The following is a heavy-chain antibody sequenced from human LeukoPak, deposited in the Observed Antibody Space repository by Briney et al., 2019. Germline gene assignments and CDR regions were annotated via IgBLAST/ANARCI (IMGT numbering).Heavy chain of an antibody. J-gene: IGHJ3*02. Sequence: SGGSLRLSCAASGFTISNNYIRWLRQAPGKGLEWVSGISGGDGSTYYADSVKGRFTISRDNFRDTLSLQMNSLRAEDTAVYYCAKDLDYGDYGWDDAFDIWGQGTMVTVSS. CDR3: AKDLDYGDYGWDDAFDI. CDR1: GFTISNNY. D-gene: IGHD4-17*01. CDR2: ISGGDGST. V-gene: IGHV3-23*01.